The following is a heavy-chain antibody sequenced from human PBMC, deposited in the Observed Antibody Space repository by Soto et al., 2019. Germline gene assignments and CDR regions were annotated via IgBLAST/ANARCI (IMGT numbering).Heavy chain of an antibody. CDR3: ARDGDDSSGYPSSFDD. V-gene: IGHV1-69*13. D-gene: IGHD3-22*01. J-gene: IGHJ4*02. CDR1: GGTFSSYA. Sequence: YSVKVSCKASGGTFSSYAISWVRQAPGQGLEWMGGIIPIFGTANYAQKFQGRVTITADESTSTAYMELSSLRSEDTAVYYCARDGDDSSGYPSSFDDWAQGTLCTVAA. CDR2: IIPIFGTA.